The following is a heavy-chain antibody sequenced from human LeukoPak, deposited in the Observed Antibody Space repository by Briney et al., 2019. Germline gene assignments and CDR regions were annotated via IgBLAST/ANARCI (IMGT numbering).Heavy chain of an antibody. CDR3: TRGHGIRSGSRLANAFDI. V-gene: IGHV3-13*05. CDR1: GITLSRYD. CDR2: FGAACEP. J-gene: IGHJ3*02. D-gene: IGHD3-3*01. Sequence: PGGSVRLSCAASGITLSRYDMHWVRQTTGEGVEWISAFGAACEPYFRDSVKGRFTISRENAKNFLYLQMNSLRAGDTAVYFCTRGHGIRSGSRLANAFDIWGQGTMVTVPS.